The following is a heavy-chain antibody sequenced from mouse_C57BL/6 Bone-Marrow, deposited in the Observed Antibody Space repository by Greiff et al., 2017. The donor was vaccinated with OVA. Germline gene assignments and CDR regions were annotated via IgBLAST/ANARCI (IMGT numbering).Heavy chain of an antibody. CDR2: INPGSGGT. Sequence: QVQLQQSGAELVRPGTSVKVSCKASGYAFTNYLIEWVKRRPGQGLEWIGVINPGSGGTNYNEKFKGKATLTADKSSSTAYMQLSSLTSEDSAVYFCARSEYGRDYYAMDYWGQGTSVTVSS. J-gene: IGHJ4*01. V-gene: IGHV1-54*01. CDR1: GYAFTNYL. CDR3: ARSEYGRDYYAMDY. D-gene: IGHD1-1*01.